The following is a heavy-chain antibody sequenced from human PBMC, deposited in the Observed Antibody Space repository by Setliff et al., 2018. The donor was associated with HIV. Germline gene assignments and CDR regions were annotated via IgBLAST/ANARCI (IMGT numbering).Heavy chain of an antibody. CDR3: ARGSDYVWGSYRSGYFDL. CDR1: GGSISGSY. D-gene: IGHD3-16*02. V-gene: IGHV4-59*08. Sequence: SETLSLTCSVSGGSISGSYWSWIRQPPGKGLEWIGYIHSNGDTDYNPSLKSRVSTSVDTSRNQFSLKVTSVTAADTAVYYCARGSDYVWGSYRSGYFDLWGRGTLVTVSS. CDR2: IHSNGDT. J-gene: IGHJ2*01.